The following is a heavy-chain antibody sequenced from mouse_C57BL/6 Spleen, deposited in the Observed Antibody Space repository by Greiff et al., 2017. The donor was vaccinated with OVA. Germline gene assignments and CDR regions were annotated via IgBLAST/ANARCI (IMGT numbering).Heavy chain of an antibody. J-gene: IGHJ2*01. V-gene: IGHV1-55*01. Sequence: QVQLQQPGAELVKPGASVKMSCKASGYTFTSYWITWVKQRPGQGLEWIGDIYPGSGSTNYNEKFKSKATLTVDTSSSTAYMQLSSLTSEDSAVYYCARGPIIVTTYYFDYWGQGTTLTVSS. CDR1: GYTFTSYW. CDR2: IYPGSGST. D-gene: IGHD2-5*01. CDR3: ARGPIIVTTYYFDY.